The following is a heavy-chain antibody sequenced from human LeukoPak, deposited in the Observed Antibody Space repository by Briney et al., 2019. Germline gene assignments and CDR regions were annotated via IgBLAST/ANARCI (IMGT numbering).Heavy chain of an antibody. CDR3: ASPLAAPQPN. J-gene: IGHJ4*02. V-gene: IGHV3-33*01. CDR1: GFTFSNYG. Sequence: GGSLRLSCAASGFTFSNYGMHWVRQAPGKGLEWVAVIYDDGSKEYFADSVKGRFTISRDNSKNTVLLQMNSLRAEDTAVYYCASPLAAPQPNWGQGTLVTVSS. D-gene: IGHD1-14*01. CDR2: IYDDGSKE.